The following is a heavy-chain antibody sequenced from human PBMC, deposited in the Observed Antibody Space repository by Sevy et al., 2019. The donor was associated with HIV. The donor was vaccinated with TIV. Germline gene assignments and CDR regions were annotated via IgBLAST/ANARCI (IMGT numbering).Heavy chain of an antibody. Sequence: GALRLSCTASGFTFSTYAMSWVRQAPGKGLEWVSGISGSASTTYYGGAAYYADSVKGRFTITRDNAKNTLYLEMNSLRDEDSAVFHCARGLLARPRGDYWYFDLWGRGTLVTVSS. CDR1: GFTFSTYA. D-gene: IGHD6-6*01. CDR3: ARGLLARPRGDYWYFDL. V-gene: IGHV3-23*01. CDR2: ISGSASTTYYGGAA. J-gene: IGHJ2*01.